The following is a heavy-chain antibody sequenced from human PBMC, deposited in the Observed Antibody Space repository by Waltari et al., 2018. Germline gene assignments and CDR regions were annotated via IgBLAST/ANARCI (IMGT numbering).Heavy chain of an antibody. J-gene: IGHJ4*02. CDR2: MNPNRGNT. Sequence: QVQLVQSGAEVKKPGASVKVSCKASGYTFTSYDINWVRQATGQGLEWMGWMNPNRGNTGYEQKFQGRVTMTRKTSISTAYMELSSLRSEDTAVYYCARDRRIQDQTLTYWGQGTLVTVSS. D-gene: IGHD5-18*01. V-gene: IGHV1-8*01. CDR3: ARDRRIQDQTLTY. CDR1: GYTFTSYD.